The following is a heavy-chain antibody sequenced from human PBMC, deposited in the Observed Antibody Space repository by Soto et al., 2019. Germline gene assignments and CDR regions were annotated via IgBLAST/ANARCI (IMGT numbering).Heavy chain of an antibody. CDR2: IYYSGST. D-gene: IGHD2-2*01. J-gene: IGHJ6*02. CDR1: GGSISSGGYY. Sequence: QVQLQESGPGLVKPSQTLSLTCTVSGGSISSGGYYWSWIRQHPGKGLEWIGYIYYSGSTYYNPSLKSRGTIAVDTSKNQFSLKLSSVTAADTAVYYCARFWRGPAAIYYYYGMDVWGQGTTVTVSS. CDR3: ARFWRGPAAIYYYYGMDV. V-gene: IGHV4-31*03.